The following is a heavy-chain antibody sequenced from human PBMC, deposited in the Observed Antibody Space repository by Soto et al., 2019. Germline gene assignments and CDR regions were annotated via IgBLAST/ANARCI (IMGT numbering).Heavy chain of an antibody. J-gene: IGHJ6*02. CDR2: IRSKANSYAT. CDR3: TLAGVTTDV. Sequence: EVQLVESGGGLVQPGGSLKLSCAASGFTFSGSAMHWVRQASGKGLEWVGRIRSKANSYATAYAASVKGRFTISRDESKNTAYLQMNSLKTEDTAVYYCTLAGVTTDVWGQGTTVTVSS. CDR1: GFTFSGSA. D-gene: IGHD3-22*01. V-gene: IGHV3-73*02.